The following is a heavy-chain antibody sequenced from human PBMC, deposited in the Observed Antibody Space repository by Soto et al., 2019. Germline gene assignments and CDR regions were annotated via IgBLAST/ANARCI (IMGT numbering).Heavy chain of an antibody. V-gene: IGHV3-23*01. J-gene: IGHJ4*02. CDR2: VSKSGLDT. CDR1: GVTFSSYA. Sequence: GGSLRLSCLASGVTFSSYAMSWVRQAPGKGLEWVSAVSKSGLDTNYADFVKGRFTISRDNSKNTLYLQMNSLRAEDTAVYYCAKRTSMSGNYYFDYWGQGTLVTVSS. D-gene: IGHD3-10*01. CDR3: AKRTSMSGNYYFDY.